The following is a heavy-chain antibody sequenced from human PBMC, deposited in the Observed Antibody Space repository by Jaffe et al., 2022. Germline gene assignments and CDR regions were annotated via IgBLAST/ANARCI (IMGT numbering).Heavy chain of an antibody. CDR1: GFTFGDYA. V-gene: IGHV3-49*04. CDR3: ARDITNWSQGVFDI. CDR2: IRSKASGGTI. D-gene: IGHD1-1*01. Sequence: EVQLVESGGGLVQPGRSLRLSCTASGFTFGDYAMSWVRQAPGKGLEWVSFIRSKASGGTIEYAASVNGRFTISRDDSKNIAYLEMNSLKTEDTAVYYCARDITNWSQGVFDIWGQGTTVTVSS. J-gene: IGHJ3*02.